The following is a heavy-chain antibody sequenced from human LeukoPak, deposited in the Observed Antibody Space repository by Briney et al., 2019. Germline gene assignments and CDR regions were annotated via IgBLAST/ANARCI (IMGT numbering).Heavy chain of an antibody. CDR2: IYYSGST. CDR3: ARDGAVGAGDAFDI. V-gene: IGHV4-59*01. D-gene: IGHD1-26*01. J-gene: IGHJ3*02. Sequence: SETLSLTCTVSGGSISSYYWSWIRQPPAKGLAWMGYIYYSGSTNYNPSLKSRVTISVDTSKNQSALKLSSVTAADTAVYYCARDGAVGAGDAFDIWGQGTMVTVSS. CDR1: GGSISSYY.